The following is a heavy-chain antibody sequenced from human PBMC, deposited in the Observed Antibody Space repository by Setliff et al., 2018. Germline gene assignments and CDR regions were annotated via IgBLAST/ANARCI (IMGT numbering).Heavy chain of an antibody. CDR2: ISGNNGHT. J-gene: IGHJ3*01. V-gene: IGHV1-18*04. CDR1: GYIFSDHY. CDR3: ARVVLRSGSCRAEVFDV. D-gene: IGHD1-26*01. Sequence: ASVKVSCKASGYIFSDHYMHWVRQAPGKGLEWMGWISGNNGHTEYAQKFQDKVTMTTDTSTSTAYMELRSLIFDDTAIYYCARVVLRSGSCRAEVFDVWGQGTMVTVSS.